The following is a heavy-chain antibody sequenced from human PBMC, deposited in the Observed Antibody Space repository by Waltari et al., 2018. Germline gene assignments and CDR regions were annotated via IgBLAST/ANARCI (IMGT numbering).Heavy chain of an antibody. J-gene: IGHJ6*02. D-gene: IGHD3-3*01. Sequence: QVQLVESGGGVVQPGESLRLSCAVSGLTFSDYGVHWVRQAPGKGLEWVAVISLDGSDDSYADSVRGRFTISRDNSKNTLFLQMSSLTEDDTAVYYCAKDANPNYDFWSGYPVYYFGMDVWGQGTTVTVSS. CDR2: ISLDGSDD. CDR3: AKDANPNYDFWSGYPVYYFGMDV. V-gene: IGHV3-30*18. CDR1: GLTFSDYG.